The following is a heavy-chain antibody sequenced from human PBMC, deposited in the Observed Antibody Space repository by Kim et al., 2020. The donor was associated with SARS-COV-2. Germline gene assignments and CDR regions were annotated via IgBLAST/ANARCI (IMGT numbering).Heavy chain of an antibody. V-gene: IGHV3-48*03. Sequence: GGSLRLSCVGSGFRFGASEMNWVRQTPGRGLEWLAYITSSGRLTYYADSVRGRFTISRDNDQESLFLQMENLRAEDSGIYHCARSDGVTTFGVVTAFDVWGLGSLVTVSS. CDR2: ITSSGRLT. D-gene: IGHD3-3*01. CDR3: ARSDGVTTFGVVTAFDV. J-gene: IGHJ4*02. CDR1: GFRFGASE.